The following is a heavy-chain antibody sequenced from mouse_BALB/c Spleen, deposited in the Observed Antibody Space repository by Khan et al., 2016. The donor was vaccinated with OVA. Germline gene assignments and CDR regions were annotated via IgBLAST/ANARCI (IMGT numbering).Heavy chain of an antibody. V-gene: IGHV1-20*02. Sequence: PELVKPRASVKISCKASGYSFTGYFMNWVMQSHGKRLEWIGRINPHIGETFYNQKFKDKATLTVDESSSTAHMELRSLASEDSAVYYCARKNGSDFDYWGQGTTLTVSS. D-gene: IGHD1-1*01. CDR2: INPHIGET. J-gene: IGHJ2*01. CDR1: GYSFTGYF. CDR3: ARKNGSDFDY.